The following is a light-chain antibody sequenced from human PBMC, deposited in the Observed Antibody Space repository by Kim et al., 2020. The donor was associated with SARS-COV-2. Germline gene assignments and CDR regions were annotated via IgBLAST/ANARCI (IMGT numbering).Light chain of an antibody. Sequence: SSELTQDPAVSVALGLTVRITCQGDSLRSYYATWYQQRPRQAPVLVIYGRNNRPSGIPDRFSGSSSGNTASLTISGAQAEDEADFYCQSRDSGGNVLFGGGTKLTVL. CDR1: SLRSYY. V-gene: IGLV3-19*01. CDR3: QSRDSGGNVL. CDR2: GRN. J-gene: IGLJ2*01.